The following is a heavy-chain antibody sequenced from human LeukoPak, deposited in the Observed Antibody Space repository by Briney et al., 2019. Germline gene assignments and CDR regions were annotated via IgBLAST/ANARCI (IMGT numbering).Heavy chain of an antibody. J-gene: IGHJ6*03. CDR3: ARDWGVSARPGYMDV. V-gene: IGHV4-61*01. D-gene: IGHD6-6*01. Sequence: SETLSLICTVSGDSISSSNCYWSWIRQPPGKGLEWIGYIYYSGSTNYNPSLKSRVTISVDTSKNQFSLRLSSVTAADTAVYYCARDWGVSARPGYMDVWGKGTTVTVSS. CDR2: IYYSGST. CDR1: GDSISSSNCY.